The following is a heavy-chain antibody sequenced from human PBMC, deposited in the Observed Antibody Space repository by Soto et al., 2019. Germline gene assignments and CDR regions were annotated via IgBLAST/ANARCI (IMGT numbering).Heavy chain of an antibody. CDR1: GFTFTSSA. D-gene: IGHD6-19*01. CDR2: IVVGSGNT. J-gene: IGHJ3*02. CDR3: AAGYSSGWYVVDFDI. Sequence: ASVKVSCKASGFTFTSSAVQWVRQARGQRLEWIGWIVVGSGNTNYAQKFQERVTITRDMSTSTAYMELSSLRSEDTAVYYCAAGYSSGWYVVDFDIWGQGTMVTVSS. V-gene: IGHV1-58*01.